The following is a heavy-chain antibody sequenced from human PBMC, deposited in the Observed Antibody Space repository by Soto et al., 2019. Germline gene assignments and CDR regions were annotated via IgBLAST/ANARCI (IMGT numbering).Heavy chain of an antibody. D-gene: IGHD2-2*01. CDR1: GYTFTSYG. Sequence: QVQLVQSGAELKKPGASVKVSCKASGYTFTSYGISWVRQAPGQGLEWMGWISPYNGNTNYVQKLQGRVTMTTDTSTSTAYMELRSLRSDDTAVYYCARDLGYCSSTSCSEGDYWGQGTLVTVSS. CDR2: ISPYNGNT. V-gene: IGHV1-18*01. CDR3: ARDLGYCSSTSCSEGDY. J-gene: IGHJ4*02.